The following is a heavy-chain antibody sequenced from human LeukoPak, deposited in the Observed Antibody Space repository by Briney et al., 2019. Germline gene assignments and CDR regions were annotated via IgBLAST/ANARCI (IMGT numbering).Heavy chain of an antibody. V-gene: IGHV4-34*01. CDR1: GGSFSGYY. J-gene: IGHJ5*02. CDR2: INHSGST. Sequence: SETLSLTCAVYGGSFSGYYWSWIRQPPGKGPEWIGEINHSGSTNYNPSLKSRVTISVDTSKNQFSLKLSSVTAADTAVYYCARVRKCSGGSCYPSGNWFDPWGQGTLVTVSS. CDR3: ARVRKCSGGSCYPSGNWFDP. D-gene: IGHD2-15*01.